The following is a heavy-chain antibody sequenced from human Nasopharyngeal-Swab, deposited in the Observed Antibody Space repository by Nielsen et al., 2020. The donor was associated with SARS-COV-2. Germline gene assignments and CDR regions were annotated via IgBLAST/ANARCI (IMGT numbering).Heavy chain of an antibody. D-gene: IGHD6-19*01. CDR3: ARANLYSSGWYIPDY. CDR2: INPNSGGP. V-gene: IGHV1-2*06. Sequence: ASVKVSCKASGYTFTGYYMHWVRQAPARGLEWMGRINPNSGGPNYAQKFQGRVTMTRDTSISTAYMELSRLRSDDTAVYYCARANLYSSGWYIPDYWGQGTLVTVSS. CDR1: GYTFTGYY. J-gene: IGHJ4*02.